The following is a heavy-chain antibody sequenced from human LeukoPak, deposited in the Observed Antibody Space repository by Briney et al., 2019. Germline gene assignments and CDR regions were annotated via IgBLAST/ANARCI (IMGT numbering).Heavy chain of an antibody. CDR3: ASTARDGYNYQFDY. CDR1: GGSFSGYY. V-gene: IGHV4-34*01. Sequence: SETLSLTCAVYGGSFSGYYWSWIRQPPGKGLEWIGEINHSGSTNYNPSLKSRVTISVDTSKNQFSLKLSSVTAADTAVYYCASTARDGYNYQFDYWGQGTLVTVSS. D-gene: IGHD5-24*01. J-gene: IGHJ4*02. CDR2: INHSGST.